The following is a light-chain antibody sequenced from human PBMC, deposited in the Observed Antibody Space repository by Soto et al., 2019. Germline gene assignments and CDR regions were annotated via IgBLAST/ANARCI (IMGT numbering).Light chain of an antibody. CDR3: QQHGSSPIT. CDR1: QSVISN. Sequence: EIVLTQSPGTLSLSPRERATLSFRASQSVISNLAWYQQKPGQAPRLLIYGASARATGIPARFSGSGSGTDFTLTISRLEPEDFAVYYCQQHGSSPITFGQGTRLEIK. CDR2: GAS. V-gene: IGKV3-20*01. J-gene: IGKJ5*01.